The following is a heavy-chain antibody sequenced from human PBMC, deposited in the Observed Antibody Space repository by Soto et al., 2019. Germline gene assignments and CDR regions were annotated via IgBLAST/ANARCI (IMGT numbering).Heavy chain of an antibody. CDR3: ARGGYFDSSNYLAY. J-gene: IGHJ4*02. V-gene: IGHV1-3*01. CDR1: GYTFTSYG. CDR2: INPGNGDT. D-gene: IGHD3-22*01. Sequence: ASVKVSCKASGYTFTSYGINWVRQAPGRGLEWVGWINPGNGDTKYSQQFQGRVIIDRDTSASTAYMELSSLRPEDTAVYYCARGGYFDSSNYLAYWGLGTLVTVSS.